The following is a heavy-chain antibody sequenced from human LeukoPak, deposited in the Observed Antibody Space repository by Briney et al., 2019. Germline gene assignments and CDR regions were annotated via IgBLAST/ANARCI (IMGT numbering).Heavy chain of an antibody. CDR3: ARAEGTATWWFDP. CDR1: GGSISSGGYS. Sequence: SETLSLTCAVSGGSISSGGYSWSWIRQPPGKGLEWIGYIYHSGSTYYNPSLKSRVTISVDRSKNQFSLKLSSVTAADTAVYYCARAEGTATWWFDPWGQGTLVTVSS. D-gene: IGHD4-17*01. V-gene: IGHV4-30-2*01. J-gene: IGHJ5*02. CDR2: IYHSGST.